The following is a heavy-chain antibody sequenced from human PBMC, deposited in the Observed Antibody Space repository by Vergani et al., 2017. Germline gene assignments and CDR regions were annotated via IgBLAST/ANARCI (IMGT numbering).Heavy chain of an antibody. CDR1: GGSISSSSYY. D-gene: IGHD4-17*01. CDR2: IYYSGST. Sequence: QLQLPESGPGLVKPSETLSLTCTVSGGSISSSSYYWGWIRQPPGKGLEWIGSIYYSGSTYYNPSLKSRVTISVDTSKNQFSLKLSSVTAADTAVYYCARDLTVTISYGHYYYYMDVWGKGTTVTVSS. J-gene: IGHJ6*03. V-gene: IGHV4-39*07. CDR3: ARDLTVTISYGHYYYYMDV.